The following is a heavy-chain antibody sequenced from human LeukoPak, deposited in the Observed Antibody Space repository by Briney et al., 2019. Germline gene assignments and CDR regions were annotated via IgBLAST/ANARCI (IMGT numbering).Heavy chain of an antibody. D-gene: IGHD3-22*01. CDR3: ARAHGGSGYYLPLDY. CDR1: GFTFSSYS. CDR2: ISSSSNTI. J-gene: IGHJ4*02. V-gene: IGHV3-48*02. Sequence: PGGSLRLSCAASGFTFSSYSMNWVRQAPGKGLDWVSYISSSSNTIYYADCVKGRFTISRDNAKNSLYLQMNSLRDEDTAVYYCARAHGGSGYYLPLDYWGQGTLVTVSS.